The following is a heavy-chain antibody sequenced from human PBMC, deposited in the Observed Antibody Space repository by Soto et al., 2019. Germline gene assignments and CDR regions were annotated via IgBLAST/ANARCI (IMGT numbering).Heavy chain of an antibody. CDR2: IYHSGST. CDR1: GYSISSGYY. V-gene: IGHV4-38-2*01. Sequence: XETLSLTCAVSGYSISSGYYWGWIRQPPVKGLEWIGSIYHSGSTYYNPSLKSRVTISVDTSKNQFSLKLSSVTAADTAVYYCARGFGGAVAGTHPAFDSWGQGSLVTVSS. J-gene: IGHJ4*02. D-gene: IGHD6-19*01. CDR3: ARGFGGAVAGTHPAFDS.